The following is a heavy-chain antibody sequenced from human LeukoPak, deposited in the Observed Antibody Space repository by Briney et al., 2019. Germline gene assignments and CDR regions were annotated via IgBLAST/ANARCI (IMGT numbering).Heavy chain of an antibody. Sequence: PGGPLRLSCAASGFTFSSYSMNWLRQAPGKGLEWVSSISSSRSYIYYADSVKGRFTISRDNAKNSLYLQMNSLRAEDTAVYYCAREIVAYYDSSGYYNDYWGQGTLVTVSS. D-gene: IGHD3-22*01. J-gene: IGHJ4*02. CDR1: GFTFSSYS. CDR3: AREIVAYYDSSGYYNDY. V-gene: IGHV3-21*01. CDR2: ISSSRSYI.